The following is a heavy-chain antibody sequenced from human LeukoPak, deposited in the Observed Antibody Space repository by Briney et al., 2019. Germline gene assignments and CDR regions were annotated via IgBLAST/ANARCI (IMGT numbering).Heavy chain of an antibody. Sequence: GGSLRLSCAASGFTVSSNYMSWVRQAPGKGLEWVSVIYSGGSTYYADSVKGRFTISRDNSKNTLYLQMNSLRAEDTAVYYCARVRLPGSRRSLYFDYWGQGTLVTVSS. V-gene: IGHV3-66*02. CDR1: GFTVSSNY. D-gene: IGHD2-15*01. CDR2: IYSGGST. J-gene: IGHJ4*02. CDR3: ARVRLPGSRRSLYFDY.